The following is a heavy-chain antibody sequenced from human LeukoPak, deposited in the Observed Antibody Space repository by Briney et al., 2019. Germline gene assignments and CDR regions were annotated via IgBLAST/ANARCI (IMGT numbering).Heavy chain of an antibody. J-gene: IGHJ4*02. CDR1: GGSFSGYY. D-gene: IGHD3-10*01. Sequence: SETLSLTCAVYGGSFSGYYWSWIRQPPGKGLEWIGEINHSGSTNYNPSLKSRVTISVDTSKNQFSLKLSSVTAADTAVYYGARGRGVWFGELYRKKGFDYWGQGTLVTVSS. CDR3: ARGRGVWFGELYRKKGFDY. V-gene: IGHV4-34*01. CDR2: INHSGST.